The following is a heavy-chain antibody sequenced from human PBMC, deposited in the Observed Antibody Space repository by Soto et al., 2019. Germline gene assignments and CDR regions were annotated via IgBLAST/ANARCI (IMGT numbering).Heavy chain of an antibody. Sequence: SETLSLTCAVYGVYGGSFNDYYWNWIRQPPGKGLEWIGEINHSGSTNYNPSLKRRVTISVDTSKNQFSLKLSSVTAADTAMYYCTRGRYSSGYVGYYYYGLDVWGPGTTVTVSS. J-gene: IGHJ6*02. D-gene: IGHD5-18*01. CDR2: INHSGST. CDR1: GGSFNDYY. V-gene: IGHV4-34*01. CDR3: TRGRYSSGYVGYYYYGLDV.